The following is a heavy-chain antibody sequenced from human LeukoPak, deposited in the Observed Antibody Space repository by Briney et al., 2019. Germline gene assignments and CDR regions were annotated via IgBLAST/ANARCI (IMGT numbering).Heavy chain of an antibody. CDR1: GGSFSGYY. CDR2: INHSGST. D-gene: IGHD6-13*01. CDR3: ARDGGSSWYDY. J-gene: IGHJ4*02. V-gene: IGHV4-34*01. Sequence: KPSETLSLTCAVYGGSFSGYYWSWIRQPPGKGLEWIGEINHSGSTNYNPSLKSRVTISVDTSKNQFSLKLSSVTAADTAVYYCARDGGSSWYDYWGQGTLVTVSS.